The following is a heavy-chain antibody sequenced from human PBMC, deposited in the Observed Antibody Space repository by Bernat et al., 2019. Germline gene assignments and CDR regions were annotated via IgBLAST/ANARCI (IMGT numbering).Heavy chain of an antibody. D-gene: IGHD3-3*01. V-gene: IGHV4-39*01. CDR1: GGSISSSSYY. CDR3: ARPHRGFWSGYDY. J-gene: IGHJ4*02. CDR2: IYYSGST. Sequence: QLQLQESGPGLVKPSETLSLTCTVSGGSISSSSYYWGWIRQPPGKGLEWIGSIYYSGSTYYNPSLKSRVTISVDTSKNQFSLKLSSVTAADTAVDYCARPHRGFWSGYDYWGQGTLVTVSS.